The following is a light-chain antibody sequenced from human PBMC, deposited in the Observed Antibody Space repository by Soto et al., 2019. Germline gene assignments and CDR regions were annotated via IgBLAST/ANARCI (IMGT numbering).Light chain of an antibody. CDR2: SNN. Sequence: QTVVTQPPSASGTPGQRVTISCSGSNSNIGSNTVNWYQQLPGTAPKLLIYSNNQRPSGVPDRFSGSKSGTSASLAISGLQSGDEADYYCAAWDDSLNGVVFGGGTKLTVL. J-gene: IGLJ2*01. CDR3: AAWDDSLNGVV. CDR1: NSNIGSNT. V-gene: IGLV1-44*01.